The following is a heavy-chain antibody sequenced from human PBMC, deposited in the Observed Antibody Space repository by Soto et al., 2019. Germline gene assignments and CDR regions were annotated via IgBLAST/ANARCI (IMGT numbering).Heavy chain of an antibody. V-gene: IGHV3-7*01. CDR2: RKQDGSET. Sequence: EVQLVESGGGLVQPGGSLRLSCSASGFTFSSYWMSWVRQAPGKGLEWVANRKQDGSETSYVDSVKGRFTISRDNAKNSLYLQMNSLRAEDTAVYFCASDHYTDYGDYWGQGTLVTVSS. CDR1: GFTFSSYW. D-gene: IGHD4-17*01. J-gene: IGHJ4*02. CDR3: ASDHYTDYGDY.